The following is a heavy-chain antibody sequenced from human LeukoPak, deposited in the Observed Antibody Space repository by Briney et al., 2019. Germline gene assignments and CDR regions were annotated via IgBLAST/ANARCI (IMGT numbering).Heavy chain of an antibody. D-gene: IGHD1-14*01. CDR1: GFTFSSYW. CDR3: STGPGHAFDI. CDR2: INSDGSST. J-gene: IGHJ3*02. V-gene: IGHV3-74*01. Sequence: GGSLRLSCAASGFTFSSYWMHWVRQVPGKGLVWVSRINSDGSSTSYADSVKGRFTITRDNAKNTLYVQMNSLRAEDTAVYYCSTGPGHAFDIWGRGTMVTVSS.